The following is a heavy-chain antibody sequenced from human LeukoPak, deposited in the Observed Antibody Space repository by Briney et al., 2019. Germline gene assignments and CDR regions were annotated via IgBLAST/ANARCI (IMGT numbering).Heavy chain of an antibody. V-gene: IGHV3-48*01. CDR1: GFTFSSYS. CDR2: ISSSSSAT. Sequence: GGSLRLSCVASGFTFSSYSMNWVRQGPGKGLEWVSYISSSSSATHYADSVKGRFTISRDNAKNSLYLQMNSLRAEDTAVYYCVREYSSSSGRAFDIWGQGTMATVSP. J-gene: IGHJ3*02. CDR3: VREYSSSSGRAFDI. D-gene: IGHD6-6*01.